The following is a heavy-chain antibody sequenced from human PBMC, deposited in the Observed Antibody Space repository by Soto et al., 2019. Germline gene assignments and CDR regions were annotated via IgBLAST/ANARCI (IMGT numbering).Heavy chain of an antibody. J-gene: IGHJ5*02. CDR2: MSWNSDII. D-gene: IGHD6-13*01. Sequence: SLRLSCAASGFTFDDYAMHWVRQAPGKGLEWVSGMSWNSDIIAYADSVRGRFTISRDNAKNSLFLQMNSLRAEDTAVYYCARHPERIAEIGWFDPWGQGTLVTVS. CDR1: GFTFDDYA. V-gene: IGHV3-9*01. CDR3: ARHPERIAEIGWFDP.